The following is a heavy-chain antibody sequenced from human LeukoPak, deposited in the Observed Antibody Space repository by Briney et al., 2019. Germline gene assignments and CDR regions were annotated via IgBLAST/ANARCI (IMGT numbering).Heavy chain of an antibody. CDR1: GFTFTDYT. J-gene: IGHJ4*02. D-gene: IGHD5-18*01. Sequence: GGSLILSCAASGFTFTDYTMNWVRQAPGKGLEWVSSISSRSSYIYYADSVKGRFTISRDNAKNSLYLQMNSLRAEDTAVYYCARDGGAMDHFDYWGQGTLVTVSS. CDR3: ARDGGAMDHFDY. CDR2: ISSRSSYI. V-gene: IGHV3-21*01.